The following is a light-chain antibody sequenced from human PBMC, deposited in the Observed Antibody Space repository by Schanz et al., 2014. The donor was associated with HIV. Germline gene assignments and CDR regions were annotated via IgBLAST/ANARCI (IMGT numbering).Light chain of an antibody. V-gene: IGKV3-11*01. CDR3: QQYDSPPWT. CDR1: QSVSSY. Sequence: EIVLTQSPATQSLAPGERATLSCRASQSVSSYLAWYQQKPGQAPRLLIYDASNRATGIPARFSGSESGTDFTLTISRVEAEDYAVYYCQQYDSPPWTFGQGTKVELK. CDR2: DAS. J-gene: IGKJ1*01.